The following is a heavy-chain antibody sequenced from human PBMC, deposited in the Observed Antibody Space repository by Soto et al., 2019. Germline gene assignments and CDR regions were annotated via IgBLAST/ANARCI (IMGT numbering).Heavy chain of an antibody. CDR3: ARSVGYYDILTGYTRGYYFDY. CDR1: GGSVSSGSYY. V-gene: IGHV4-61*01. J-gene: IGHJ4*02. Sequence: PSETLSLTCTVSGGSVSSGSYYWSWIRQPPGKGLEWIGYIYYSGSTNYNPSLKSRVTISVNTSKKQFTLKLSSVTAETTAVYYCARSVGYYDILTGYTRGYYFDYWGQGTLVTVSA. D-gene: IGHD3-9*01. CDR2: IYYSGST.